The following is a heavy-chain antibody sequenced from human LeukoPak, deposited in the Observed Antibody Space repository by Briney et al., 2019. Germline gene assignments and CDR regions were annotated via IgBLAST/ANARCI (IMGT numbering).Heavy chain of an antibody. V-gene: IGHV1-2*02. D-gene: IGHD6-19*01. J-gene: IGHJ3*02. CDR3: ARGRAVAGGDAFDI. CDR1: GYTFTGYY. CDR2: INPNSGGT. Sequence: ASVKVSCMASGYTFTGYYMHWVRQAPGQGLEWMGWINPNSGGTNYAQKFQGRVTMTRDTSISTAYMELSRLRSDDTAVYYCARGRAVAGGDAFDIWGQGTMVTVSS.